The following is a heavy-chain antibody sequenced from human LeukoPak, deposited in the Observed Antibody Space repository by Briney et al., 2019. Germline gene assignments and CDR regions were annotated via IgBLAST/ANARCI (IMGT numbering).Heavy chain of an antibody. J-gene: IGHJ6*03. CDR1: GYTFT. Sequence: ASVKVSCKASGYTFTIHWVRQAPGQGLEWMGIINPSGGSTSYAQKFQGRVTMTRDTSTSTVYMELSSLRSEDTAVYYCARSSGRSPNREYMDVWGKGTTVTVSS. CDR2: INPSGGST. D-gene: IGHD1-14*01. V-gene: IGHV1-46*01. CDR3: ARSSGRSPNREYMDV.